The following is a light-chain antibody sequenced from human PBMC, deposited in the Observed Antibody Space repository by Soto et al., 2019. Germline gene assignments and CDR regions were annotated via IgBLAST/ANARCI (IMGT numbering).Light chain of an antibody. CDR1: SSNIGSNT. CDR2: SNS. J-gene: IGLJ3*02. V-gene: IGLV1-44*01. CDR3: AAWDDSLMVRV. Sequence: QSVLTQPPSASGTPGQRVTISCSGSSSNIGSNTVNCYQQLPGTAPKLLLYSNSQRPSGVPDRFSGSKSGTSASLAISGLQSEDEADYYCAAWDDSLMVRVFGGGTKLTVL.